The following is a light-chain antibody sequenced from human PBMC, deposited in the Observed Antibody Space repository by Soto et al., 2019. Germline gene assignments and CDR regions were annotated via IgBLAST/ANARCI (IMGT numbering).Light chain of an antibody. CDR2: EVT. CDR1: SSDVGGYNY. V-gene: IGLV2-8*01. J-gene: IGLJ1*01. CDR3: SSFTGASTI. Sequence: QSALTQPPSASGSPGQSVTISCTRTSSDVGGYNYVSWYQQHPGKAPKLVIYEVTKRPSGVPDRFSGSKSGNTASLTVSGLQAEDEADYYCSSFTGASTIFGTGTKLTVL.